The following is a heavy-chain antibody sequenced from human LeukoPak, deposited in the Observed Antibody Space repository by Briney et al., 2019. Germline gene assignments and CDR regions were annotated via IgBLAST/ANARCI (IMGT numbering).Heavy chain of an antibody. Sequence: SETLSLTCAVYGGSFSGYYWSWIRQPPGEGLEWIGEINHSGSTNYNPSLKSRVTISVDTSKNQFSLKLSSVTAADTAVYYCASDYYDYVWGSYRHYFDYWGQGTLVTVSS. CDR1: GGSFSGYY. V-gene: IGHV4-34*01. J-gene: IGHJ4*02. D-gene: IGHD3-16*02. CDR2: INHSGST. CDR3: ASDYYDYVWGSYRHYFDY.